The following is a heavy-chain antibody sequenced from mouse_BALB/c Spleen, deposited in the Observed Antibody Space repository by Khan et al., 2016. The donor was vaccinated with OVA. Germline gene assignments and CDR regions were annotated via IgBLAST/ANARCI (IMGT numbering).Heavy chain of an antibody. CDR3: ARRYYGMSWAY. CDR1: GFTFSDYG. D-gene: IGHD1-1*01. CDR2: ISNLAYSI. J-gene: IGHJ3*01. Sequence: EVELVESGGGLVQPGGSRKLSCAASGFTFSDYGMAWVRQAPGKGPEWVAFISNLAYSIYYADTVTGRFTRTRETAKNTLYLEMSSLRAEDTALYYCARRYYGMSWAYWGQGTLVTVSA. V-gene: IGHV5-15*02.